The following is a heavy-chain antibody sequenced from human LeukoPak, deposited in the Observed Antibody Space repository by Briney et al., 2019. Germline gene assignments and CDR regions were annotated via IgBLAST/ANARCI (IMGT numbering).Heavy chain of an antibody. V-gene: IGHV3-23*01. CDR1: GFTFSSFA. CDR3: AKDYSSNWYNWFDP. D-gene: IGHD6-13*01. J-gene: IGHJ5*02. CDR2: ISTSVGST. Sequence: PGGSLRLSCAASGFTFSSFAISWVRQAPGKGLEWVSAISTSVGSTYYADSVKGRFTISRDNSKNTLYLQMNSLRAEDTAVYYCAKDYSSNWYNWFDPWGQGTLVTVSS.